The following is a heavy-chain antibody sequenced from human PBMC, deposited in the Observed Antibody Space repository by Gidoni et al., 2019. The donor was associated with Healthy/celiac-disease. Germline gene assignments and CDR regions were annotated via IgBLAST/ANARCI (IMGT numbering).Heavy chain of an antibody. CDR3: ARGYYDFWSGYYYYYGMDV. D-gene: IGHD3-3*01. J-gene: IGHJ6*02. CDR1: GGPFSSYT. CDR2: IIPILGIA. Sequence: QVQLVQSGAEVKKPGSSVKVSCKASGGPFSSYTISWVRQAPGQGLEWMGRIIPILGIANYAQKFQGRVTITADKSTSTAYMELSSLRSEDTAVYYCARGYYDFWSGYYYYYGMDVWGQGTTVTVSS. V-gene: IGHV1-69*02.